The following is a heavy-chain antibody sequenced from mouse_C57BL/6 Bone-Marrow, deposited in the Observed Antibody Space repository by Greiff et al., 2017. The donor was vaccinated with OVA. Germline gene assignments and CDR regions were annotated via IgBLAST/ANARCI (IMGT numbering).Heavy chain of an antibody. Sequence: EVKLQESGPGLVKPSQSLSLTCSVTGYSITSGYYWNWIRQFPGNKLEWMGYISYDGSNNYNPSLKNRISITRDTSKNQFFLKLNSVTTEDTATYYCARYYYGTDYYAMDYWGQGTSVTVSS. D-gene: IGHD1-1*01. CDR1: GYSITSGYY. CDR3: ARYYYGTDYYAMDY. CDR2: ISYDGSN. V-gene: IGHV3-6*01. J-gene: IGHJ4*01.